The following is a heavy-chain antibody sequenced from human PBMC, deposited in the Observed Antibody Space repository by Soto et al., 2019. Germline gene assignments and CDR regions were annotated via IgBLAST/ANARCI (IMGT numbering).Heavy chain of an antibody. V-gene: IGHV3-73*02. Sequence: GPLVESGGGLVQPGGSLKLSCAASGFTFGGSAMHWVRQASGKGLEWVGHIRSKTNSYATAYAESVKGRFTISRDDSMNTAYLQMNSLKTEDTAVYFCTRQTDAVQWMVVPTDYNFDYWGQGSLVTVSS. J-gene: IGHJ4*02. CDR2: IRSKTNSYAT. D-gene: IGHD6-19*01. CDR1: GFTFGGSA. CDR3: TRQTDAVQWMVVPTDYNFDY.